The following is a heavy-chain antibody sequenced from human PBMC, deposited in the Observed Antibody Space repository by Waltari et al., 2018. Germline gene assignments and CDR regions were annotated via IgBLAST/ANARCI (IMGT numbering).Heavy chain of an antibody. D-gene: IGHD5-12*01. CDR3: AREGGGFDYTPDY. V-gene: IGHV3-74*01. CDR2: ISGDGAIT. Sequence: EVQLEESGGGLVQPGGSLRLSCAASGFTFSSHWMHWVRQGPGKGLVCVSRISGDGAITSYADSVKGRFTNSRDNSKNTLYLQMNSVRAEDTGIYYCAREGGGFDYTPDYWGQGTLVTVSS. CDR1: GFTFSSHW. J-gene: IGHJ4*02.